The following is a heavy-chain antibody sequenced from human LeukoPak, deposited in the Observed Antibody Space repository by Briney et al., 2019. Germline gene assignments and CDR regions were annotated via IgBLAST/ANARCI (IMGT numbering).Heavy chain of an antibody. J-gene: IGHJ4*02. Sequence: PGGSLRLSCAASGFTFSNAWMSWVRQAPGKGLEWVGRIKSKTDGGTTDYAAPVKGRFTISRDDSKNTLYLQMNSLKTEDTAVYYCTTMYYDFWSGYYVDYWGQGTLVTVSS. CDR2: IKSKTDGGTT. CDR3: TTMYYDFWSGYYVDY. V-gene: IGHV3-15*01. D-gene: IGHD3-3*01. CDR1: GFTFSNAW.